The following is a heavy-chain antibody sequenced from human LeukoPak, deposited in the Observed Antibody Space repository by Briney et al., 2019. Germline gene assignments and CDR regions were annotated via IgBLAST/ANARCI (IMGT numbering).Heavy chain of an antibody. J-gene: IGHJ4*02. Sequence: GGTLRLSCAASGFTFSSYWMSWVRQAPGKGLEWVANIKQDGSEKYYVDSVKGRFTISRNNAKNSLYLQMISLRAEDTAVYYCARVGGRYSPLGYWGQGTLVTVSS. D-gene: IGHD3-16*02. V-gene: IGHV3-7*01. CDR1: GFTFSSYW. CDR3: ARVGGRYSPLGY. CDR2: IKQDGSEK.